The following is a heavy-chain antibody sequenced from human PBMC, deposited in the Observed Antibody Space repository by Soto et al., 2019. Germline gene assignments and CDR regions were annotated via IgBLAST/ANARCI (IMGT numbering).Heavy chain of an antibody. CDR2: IYSGGST. CDR1: GFTVSSNY. V-gene: IGHV3-53*01. Sequence: GGSLRLSCAASGFTVSSNYMSWVRQAPGKGLEWVSVIYSGGSTYYADSVKGRFTISRDNSKNTLYLQMNSLRAEDTAVYYCARVYDSSGYYPFDYWGQGTLVTVSS. J-gene: IGHJ4*02. D-gene: IGHD3-22*01. CDR3: ARVYDSSGYYPFDY.